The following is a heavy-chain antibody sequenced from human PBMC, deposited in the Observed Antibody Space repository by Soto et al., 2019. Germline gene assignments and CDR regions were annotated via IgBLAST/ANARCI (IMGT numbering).Heavy chain of an antibody. CDR3: VRDAAWSFDY. Sequence: EMQLVESGGGLVQPGGSLRLSCAASGFTFSNQWMSWVRQAPGKGLEWVAKVNEDGSEKSYVDSVKGRFTISRDNAMSSLYLQIDGLRAEDTAVYHCVRDAAWSFDYWGQGTLVTVSS. CDR2: VNEDGSEK. J-gene: IGHJ4*02. D-gene: IGHD2-15*01. CDR1: GFTFSNQW. V-gene: IGHV3-7*01.